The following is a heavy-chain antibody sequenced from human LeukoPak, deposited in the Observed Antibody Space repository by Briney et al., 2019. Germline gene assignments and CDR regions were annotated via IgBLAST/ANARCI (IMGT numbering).Heavy chain of an antibody. CDR3: AKDPDSSSWYFYFQH. J-gene: IGHJ1*01. Sequence: PGGSLRLSCAASGFTFSSYGMHWVRQAPGKGLEWVAVISYDGSNKYYADSVKDRFTISRDNSKNTLYLQMNSLRAEDTAVYYCAKDPDSSSWYFYFQHWGQGTLVTVSS. CDR1: GFTFSSYG. D-gene: IGHD6-13*01. CDR2: ISYDGSNK. V-gene: IGHV3-30*18.